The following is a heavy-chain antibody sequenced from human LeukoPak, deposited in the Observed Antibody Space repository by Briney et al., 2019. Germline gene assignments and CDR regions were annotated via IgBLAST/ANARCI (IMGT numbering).Heavy chain of an antibody. CDR3: ARSGIHCSGGSCYPTGWFDP. Sequence: PSQTLSLTCTVSGGSISSGGYYWSWIRQHPGKGLEWIGYIYYSGSTYYNPSLKSRVTISVDTSKNQFSLKLSSVTAADTAVYYCARSGIHCSGGSCYPTGWFDPWGQGTLVTVSS. J-gene: IGHJ5*02. CDR1: GGSISSGGYY. D-gene: IGHD2-15*01. V-gene: IGHV4-31*03. CDR2: IYYSGST.